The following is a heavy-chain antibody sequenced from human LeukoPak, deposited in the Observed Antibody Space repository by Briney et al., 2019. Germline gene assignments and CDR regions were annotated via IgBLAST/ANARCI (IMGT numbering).Heavy chain of an antibody. D-gene: IGHD3-10*01. CDR3: ARDYNYYGSGSSGGDY. J-gene: IGHJ4*02. Sequence: GGSLRLSCAASGFTFSSYSMNWVRQAPGKGLEWVSSISSSSSYIYYADSVKGRFTISRDNAKNSLYLQMNSLRAEDTAVYYCARDYNYYGSGSSGGDYWGQGTLVTVSS. CDR1: GFTFSSYS. V-gene: IGHV3-21*01. CDR2: ISSSSSYI.